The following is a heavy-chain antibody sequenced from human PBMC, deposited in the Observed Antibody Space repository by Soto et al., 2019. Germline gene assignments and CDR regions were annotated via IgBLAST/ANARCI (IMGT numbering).Heavy chain of an antibody. D-gene: IGHD3-22*01. Sequence: PGGSLRLSCAASGFTVSSNYMSWVRQAPGKGLEWVSVIYSGGSTYYADSVKGRFTISRDNSKNTPYLQMNSLRAEDTAVYYCARRGNFYDSSGYYYLYGMDVWGQGTTVTVSS. CDR1: GFTVSSNY. J-gene: IGHJ6*02. CDR3: ARRGNFYDSSGYYYLYGMDV. CDR2: IYSGGST. V-gene: IGHV3-53*01.